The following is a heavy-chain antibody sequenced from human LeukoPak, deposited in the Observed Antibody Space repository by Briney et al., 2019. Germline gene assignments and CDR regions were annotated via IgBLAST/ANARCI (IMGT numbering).Heavy chain of an antibody. CDR1: GYTFTSYD. CDR2: MNPNSGNT. J-gene: IGHJ6*02. Sequence: ASVKVSCKASGYTFTSYDINWVRQATGQGLEWMGWMNPNSGNTGYAQKFQGRVTMTRNTSISTAYMELSSLRSEDTAVYYCARGSAAYYDFWSGYWDYYYYGMDVWGQGTTVTVSS. D-gene: IGHD3-3*01. V-gene: IGHV1-8*01. CDR3: ARGSAAYYDFWSGYWDYYYYGMDV.